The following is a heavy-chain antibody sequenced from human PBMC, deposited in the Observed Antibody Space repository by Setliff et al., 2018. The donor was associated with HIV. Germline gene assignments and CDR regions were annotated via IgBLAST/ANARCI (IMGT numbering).Heavy chain of an antibody. V-gene: IGHV3-21*01. Sequence: LRLSCVASGFTFGAHTMNWVRRAPGRGLEWVASIITGTPYVYYAASMKGRFNISTDNANTSLYLQMNDLDAGDTAVYYCSRGPSTGTYMNYWGQGTLVTVPQ. D-gene: IGHD1-1*01. J-gene: IGHJ4*02. CDR2: IITGTPYV. CDR3: SRGPSTGTYMNY. CDR1: GFTFGAHT.